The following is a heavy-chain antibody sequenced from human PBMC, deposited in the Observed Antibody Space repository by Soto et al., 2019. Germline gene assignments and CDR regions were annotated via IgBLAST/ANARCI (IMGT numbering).Heavy chain of an antibody. V-gene: IGHV3-66*01. CDR2: IYSGGST. Sequence: EVQLVESGGGLVQPGGSLRLSCAASGFTVSSNYMSWVRQAPGKGLEWVSVIYSGGSTYYADSVKGRFTISKDNSKNTLYLQMNSLRAEDTAVYYCARDRIPTGMDVWGQGTTVTVSS. J-gene: IGHJ6*02. CDR1: GFTVSSNY. CDR3: ARDRIPTGMDV.